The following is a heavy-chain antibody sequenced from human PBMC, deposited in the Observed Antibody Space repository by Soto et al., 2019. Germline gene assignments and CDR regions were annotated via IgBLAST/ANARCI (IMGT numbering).Heavy chain of an antibody. CDR2: IYYSGST. J-gene: IGHJ4*02. Sequence: ASETLSLTCTVSGGSISSGGYYWSWIRQHPGKGLEWIGYIYYSGSTYYNPSLKSRVTISVDTSKNQFSLKLSSVTAADTAVYYCARGQYDILPWLFDYWGQGTLVTVSS. CDR3: ARGQYDILPWLFDY. CDR1: GGSISSGGYY. D-gene: IGHD3-9*01. V-gene: IGHV4-31*03.